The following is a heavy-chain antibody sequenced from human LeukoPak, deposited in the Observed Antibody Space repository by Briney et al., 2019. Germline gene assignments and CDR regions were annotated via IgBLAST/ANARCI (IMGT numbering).Heavy chain of an antibody. D-gene: IGHD3-22*01. V-gene: IGHV3-33*08. J-gene: IGHJ4*02. Sequence: PGGSLRLSCVASGFTFSNYAMGWVRQAPGKGLEWVAVIWYDGSNKYYADSVKGRFTISRDNSKNTLYLQMNSLRAEDTAVYYCARDRYYYDSSGYYSSQYYFDYWGQGTLVTVSS. CDR2: IWYDGSNK. CDR3: ARDRYYYDSSGYYSSQYYFDY. CDR1: GFTFSNYA.